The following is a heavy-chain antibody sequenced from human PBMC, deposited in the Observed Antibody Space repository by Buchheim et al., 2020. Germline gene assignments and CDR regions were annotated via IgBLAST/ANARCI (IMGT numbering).Heavy chain of an antibody. J-gene: IGHJ5*02. D-gene: IGHD2-2*01. CDR3: ARQLGYCSSTSCKYNWFDP. V-gene: IGHV4-39*01. CDR2: MYYSGST. CDR1: GGSISSSSYY. Sequence: QLQLQESGPGLVKPSETLSLTCTVSGGSISSSSYYWGWIRQPPGKGLEWIGSMYYSGSTYYNPSLKSRVTISVDTSKNQFSLKLSSVTAADTAVYYCARQLGYCSSTSCKYNWFDPWGQGTL.